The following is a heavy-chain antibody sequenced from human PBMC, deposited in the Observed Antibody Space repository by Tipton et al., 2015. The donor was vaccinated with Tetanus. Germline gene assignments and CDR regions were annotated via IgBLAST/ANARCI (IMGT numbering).Heavy chain of an antibody. D-gene: IGHD2-15*01. V-gene: IGHV3-30*04. CDR1: GFAFNIYA. Sequence: SLRLSCVASGFAFNIYAMYWVRQAPGKGLEWLALISYDGSNDFYADSVKGRFTVSRDNSKNTLYLQMNSLKFDDTAVYYCARVILWGCNGANCYSGWFDPWGQGTLVTVSS. CDR3: ARVILWGCNGANCYSGWFDP. J-gene: IGHJ5*02. CDR2: ISYDGSND.